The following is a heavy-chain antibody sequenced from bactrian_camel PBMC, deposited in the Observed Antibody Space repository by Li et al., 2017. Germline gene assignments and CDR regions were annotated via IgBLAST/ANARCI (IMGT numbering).Heavy chain of an antibody. CDR1: GDVDSVFC. CDR2: IYSTGKT. CDR3: AAYPSSGLTCLLASEAFTY. J-gene: IGHJ4*01. Sequence: HVQLVESGGGSVQAGGSLTLSCAASGDVDSVFCMAWFRQVPGKEREGVAAIYSTGKTWYSVAVEERFSISKDNARNVLFLQMNTLKPEDTAMYYCAAYPSSGLTCLLASEAFTYWGQGTQVTVS. V-gene: IGHV3S53*01. D-gene: IGHD5*01.